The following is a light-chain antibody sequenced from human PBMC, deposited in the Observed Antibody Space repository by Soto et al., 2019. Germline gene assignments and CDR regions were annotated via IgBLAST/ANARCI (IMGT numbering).Light chain of an antibody. Sequence: QSVLTQPGSVSGSPGQSITISCTGTSRDVGAYNYVSWYQQHTVKAPKLMIYEVTNRPSGVSTRFSGSKSGNTASLTISGLQAEDEADYYCCSFTSGNTAYVFGTGTKVNVL. V-gene: IGLV2-14*01. CDR1: SRDVGAYNY. CDR3: CSFTSGNTAYV. J-gene: IGLJ1*01. CDR2: EVT.